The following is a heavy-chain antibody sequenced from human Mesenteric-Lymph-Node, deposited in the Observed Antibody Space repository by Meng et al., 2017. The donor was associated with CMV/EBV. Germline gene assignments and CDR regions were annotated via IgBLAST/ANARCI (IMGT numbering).Heavy chain of an antibody. J-gene: IGHJ4*02. CDR2: IYPGDSDT. V-gene: IGHV5-51*01. Sequence: KVSCKGSGYSFTTYWIGWARQMPGKGLEWMGIIYPGDSDTRYSPSSQGQVTISADKSISTAYLQWSSLKPSDTAMYYCARREISGSYYWGSWGQGTLVTVSS. CDR1: GYSFTTYW. CDR3: ARREISGSYYWGS. D-gene: IGHD1-26*01.